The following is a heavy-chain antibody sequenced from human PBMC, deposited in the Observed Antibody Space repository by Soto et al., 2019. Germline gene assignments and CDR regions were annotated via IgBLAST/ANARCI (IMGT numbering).Heavy chain of an antibody. CDR2: IYYSGST. D-gene: IGHD7-27*01. J-gene: IGHJ4*02. V-gene: IGHV4-39*07. CDR3: ARGPSGDKVAY. CDR1: GGSISRSSYY. Sequence: PSETLSLTCTVSGGSISRSSYYWGWIRQPPGKGLEWIGSIYYSGSTYYNPSLKSRVTISVDTSNNQFSLKLSSVSAADTAVYYCARGPSGDKVAYWGQGTLVPVSS.